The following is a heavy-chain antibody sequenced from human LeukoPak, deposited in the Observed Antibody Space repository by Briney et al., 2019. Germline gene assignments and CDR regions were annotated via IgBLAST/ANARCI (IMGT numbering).Heavy chain of an antibody. Sequence: GASVKVSCKASGGTFSSYAISWVRQAPGQGLEWMGGIMPLIGTAKNAQKFQGRVTITADKSTSTAYMELSSLRSEDTAVYYCASGRTDIVVVPATLRNYYFDYWGQGTLVTVSS. V-gene: IGHV1-69*06. CDR2: IMPLIGTA. CDR1: GGTFSSYA. J-gene: IGHJ4*02. D-gene: IGHD2-2*01. CDR3: ASGRTDIVVVPATLRNYYFDY.